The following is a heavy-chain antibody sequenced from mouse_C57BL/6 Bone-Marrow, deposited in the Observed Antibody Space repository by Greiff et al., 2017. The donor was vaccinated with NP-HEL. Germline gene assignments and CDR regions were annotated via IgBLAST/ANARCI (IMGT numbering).Heavy chain of an antibody. V-gene: IGHV14-4*01. CDR2: IDPENGAT. CDR1: GFNITDDY. D-gene: IGHD1-1*01. CDR3: TTGGSSPYAMDY. Sequence: VQLKESGAELVRPGASVKLSCTVSGFNITDDYMHWVKQRPEQGLEWIGWIDPENGATEYASKFQGKATITADTSSNTAYLQLSSLTSEDTAVYYGTTGGSSPYAMDYWGQGTSVTVSS. J-gene: IGHJ4*01.